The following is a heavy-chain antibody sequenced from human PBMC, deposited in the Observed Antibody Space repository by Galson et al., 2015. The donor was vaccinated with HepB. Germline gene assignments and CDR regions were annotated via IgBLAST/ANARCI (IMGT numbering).Heavy chain of an antibody. D-gene: IGHD6-25*01. V-gene: IGHV4-39*01. CDR3: ARLFSGSRPPDY. CDR2: IYYAGNT. J-gene: IGHJ4*02. Sequence: ETLSLTCSVSGGSIRSSTYYWGWIRQPPGKGLEWIGSIYYAGNTYYNPSLKSRVTISVDTSKNQLSLKLRSVTAADTAVYFCARLFSGSRPPDYWGQGTLVTVSS. CDR1: GGSIRSSTYY.